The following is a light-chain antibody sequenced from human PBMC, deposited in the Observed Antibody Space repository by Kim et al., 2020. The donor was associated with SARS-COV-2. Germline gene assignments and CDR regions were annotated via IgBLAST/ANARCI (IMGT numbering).Light chain of an antibody. V-gene: IGLV1-44*01. CDR3: AAWDDSLTGPV. CDR2: TNN. Sequence: ELTQPPSASGTPGQRVTISCSGSSSNIGSNTVNWYQQLPGTAPKLLIYTNNQRPSGVPDRFSGSKSGTSGSLAISGLQSEDEADYYCAAWDDSLTGPVFGGGTKLTVL. CDR1: SSNIGSNT. J-gene: IGLJ3*02.